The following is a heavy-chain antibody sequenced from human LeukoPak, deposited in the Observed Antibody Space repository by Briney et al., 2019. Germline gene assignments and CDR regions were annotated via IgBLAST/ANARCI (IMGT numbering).Heavy chain of an antibody. Sequence: LVKPXETLSLTCTVSGGSISSYYWSWIRQPPGKGLEWIGYIYYSGSTNYNPSLKSRVTISVDTSKNQFSLKLSSVTAADTAVYYCARGVYIAAAQYGYWGQGTLVTVSS. D-gene: IGHD6-13*01. J-gene: IGHJ4*02. CDR1: GGSISSYY. CDR2: IYYSGST. V-gene: IGHV4-59*08. CDR3: ARGVYIAAAQYGY.